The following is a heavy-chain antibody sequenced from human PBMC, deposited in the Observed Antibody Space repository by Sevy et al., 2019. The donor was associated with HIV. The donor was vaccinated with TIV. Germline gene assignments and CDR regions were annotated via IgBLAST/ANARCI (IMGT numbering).Heavy chain of an antibody. D-gene: IGHD2-15*01. CDR1: GFTFSSYA. CDR3: ANGGVLVVPTTPNYGMDV. Sequence: GGSLRLYCAASGFTFSSYAMSWVRQAPGKGLEWVSGISGSGVRTYYADSVKGRFTISRDNSKNTLYLQMNSLRAEDTAVYYCANGGVLVVPTTPNYGMDVWGQGTTVTVSS. V-gene: IGHV3-23*01. CDR2: ISGSGVRT. J-gene: IGHJ6*02.